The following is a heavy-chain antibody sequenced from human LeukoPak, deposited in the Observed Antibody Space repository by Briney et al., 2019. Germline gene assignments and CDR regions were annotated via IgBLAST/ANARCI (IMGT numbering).Heavy chain of an antibody. CDR2: ISAYNGNT. V-gene: IGHV1-18*01. Sequence: ASVKVSCKASGYTFTSYGTSWVRQAPGQGLEWMGWISAYNGNTNYAQKLQGRVTMTTDTSTSTAYMELRSLRSDDTAVYYCARDGITMIVEDYYYYGMDVWGQGTTVTVSS. D-gene: IGHD3-22*01. CDR1: GYTFTSYG. CDR3: ARDGITMIVEDYYYYGMDV. J-gene: IGHJ6*02.